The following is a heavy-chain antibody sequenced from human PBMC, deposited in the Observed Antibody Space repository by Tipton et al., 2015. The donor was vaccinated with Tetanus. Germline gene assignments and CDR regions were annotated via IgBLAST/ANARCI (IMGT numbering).Heavy chain of an antibody. CDR3: ARLGYDILTGYHYDS. CDR1: GGSISSYY. Sequence: TLSLTCTVSGGSISSYYWSWIRQPPGKGLEWIGYIYYSGSTNYNPSLKSRVTISVGTSKNQFSLKLSSVTAADTAVYYCARLGYDILTGYHYDSWGQGTLVTVSS. CDR2: IYYSGST. V-gene: IGHV4-59*08. J-gene: IGHJ4*02. D-gene: IGHD3-9*01.